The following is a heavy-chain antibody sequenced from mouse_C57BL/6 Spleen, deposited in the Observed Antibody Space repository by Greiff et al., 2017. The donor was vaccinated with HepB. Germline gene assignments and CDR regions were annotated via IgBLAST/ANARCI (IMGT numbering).Heavy chain of an antibody. V-gene: IGHV5-4*01. J-gene: IGHJ4*01. CDR3: AREGAYDYYYAMDY. CDR2: ISDGGSYT. D-gene: IGHD2-4*01. CDR1: GFTFSSYA. Sequence: EVKLMESGGGLVKPGGSLKLSCAASGFTFSSYAMSWVRQTPEKRLEWVATISDGGSYTYYPDNVKGRFTISRDNAKNNLYLQMSHLKSEDTAMYYCAREGAYDYYYAMDYWGQGTSVTVSS.